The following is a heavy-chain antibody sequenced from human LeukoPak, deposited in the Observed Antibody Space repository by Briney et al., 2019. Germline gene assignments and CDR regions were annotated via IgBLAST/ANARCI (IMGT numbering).Heavy chain of an antibody. CDR3: AKGRMMATIMISFDY. CDR1: GFTFSSYG. J-gene: IGHJ4*02. V-gene: IGHV3-30*18. D-gene: IGHD5-24*01. Sequence: GGSLRLSCAAPGFTFSSYGMHWVRQAPGKGLEWVAVISYDGSTQYHTDSVKGRFTISRDNSNNMLSLQMNSLKAEDTAVYYCAKGRMMATIMISFDYWGRGTLVTVSS. CDR2: ISYDGSTQ.